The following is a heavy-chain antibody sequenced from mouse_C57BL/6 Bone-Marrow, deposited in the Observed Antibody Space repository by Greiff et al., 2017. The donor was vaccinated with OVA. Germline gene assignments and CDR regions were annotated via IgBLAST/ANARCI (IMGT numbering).Heavy chain of an antibody. CDR3: AREKNWDVFAY. V-gene: IGHV1-59*01. Sequence: VQLQQPGAELVRPGTSVKLSCKASGYTFTSYWMHWVKQRPGQGLEWIGVIDPSDSYTNYNQKFKGKATLTVDTSASTAYMQLSSLTSEDSAVYYCAREKNWDVFAYWGQGTLVTVSA. CDR2: IDPSDSYT. J-gene: IGHJ3*01. CDR1: GYTFTSYW. D-gene: IGHD4-1*01.